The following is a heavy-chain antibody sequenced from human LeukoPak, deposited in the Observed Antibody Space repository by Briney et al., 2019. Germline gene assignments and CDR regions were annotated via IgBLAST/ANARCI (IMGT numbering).Heavy chain of an antibody. CDR2: INIDGSST. CDR3: ARVRWGGLYYFDY. CDR1: GFTFSSYW. J-gene: IGHJ4*02. V-gene: IGHV3-74*01. Sequence: GGSLRLSCAASGFTFSSYWMHWVRQAPGKGLVWVSRINIDGSSTSYADSVKGRFPILRDNAKNTVYLQMNSLRAEDTAVYYCARVRWGGLYYFDYWGQGTLVTVSS. D-gene: IGHD3-16*01.